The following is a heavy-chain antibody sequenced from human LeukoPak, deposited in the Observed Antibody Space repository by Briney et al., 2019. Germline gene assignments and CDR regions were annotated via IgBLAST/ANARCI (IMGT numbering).Heavy chain of an antibody. V-gene: IGHV4-31*03. D-gene: IGHD4-23*01. Sequence: PSETLSLTCTVSGGSINSGGYWGWLRQHPGKGLEWIGYIYYSGTTYYSPSLRSRFTMSVDTSKNQFSLKLSSVTAADTAVYCARAPYGSNSGFDYWGQGALVTVSS. J-gene: IGHJ4*02. CDR2: IYYSGTT. CDR1: GGSINSGGY. CDR3: ARAPYGSNSGFDY.